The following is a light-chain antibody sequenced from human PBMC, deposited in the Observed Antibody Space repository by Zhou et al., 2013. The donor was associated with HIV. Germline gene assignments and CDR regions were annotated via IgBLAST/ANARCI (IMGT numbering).Light chain of an antibody. V-gene: IGKV1-39*01. Sequence: DIQMIQSPSSLSASVGDRVTITCRASENIYRYLNWYQQKPNKAPTLLIYGASSLQSGVPSRFSGSASGTDFTLTISSLQPEDFAAYYCQQSYSSPPSFGQGTKLEIK. J-gene: IGKJ2*03. CDR1: ENIYRY. CDR2: GAS. CDR3: QQSYSSPPS.